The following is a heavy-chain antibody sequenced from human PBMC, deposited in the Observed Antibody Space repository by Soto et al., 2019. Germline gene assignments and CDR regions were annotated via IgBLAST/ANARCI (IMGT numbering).Heavy chain of an antibody. CDR2: ISAYNGNT. V-gene: IGHV1-18*01. D-gene: IGHD1-1*01. CDR3: ARETRKKQLYCYFDY. J-gene: IGHJ4*02. Sequence: ASVKVSCKASGYTFTSYGISWVRQAPGQGLEWMGWISAYNGNTNYAQKLQGRVTMTTDTSTSTAYMELRSLRSDDTAVYYCARETRKKQLYCYFDYWGQGTLVTVSS. CDR1: GYTFTSYG.